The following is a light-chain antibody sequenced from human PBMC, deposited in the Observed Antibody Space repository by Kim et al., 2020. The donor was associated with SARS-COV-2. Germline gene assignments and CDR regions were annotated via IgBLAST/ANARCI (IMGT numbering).Light chain of an antibody. J-gene: IGLJ3*02. CDR2: NVR. CDR1: TSDVGDNRY. CDR3: SSYTTDSGWV. Sequence: QSALTQAASVSGTPGQSITIPCTGPTSDVGDNRYISWYQQLPGEAPKLVIYNVRSRPSGVSNRFSGSKSGNTASLTISGLQAEDEADYFCSSYTTDSGWVFGGGTQLTVL. V-gene: IGLV2-14*03.